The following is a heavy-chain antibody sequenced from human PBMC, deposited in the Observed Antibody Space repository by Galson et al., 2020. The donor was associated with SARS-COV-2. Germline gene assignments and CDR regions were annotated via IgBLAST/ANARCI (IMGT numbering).Heavy chain of an antibody. CDR3: ARETDDHTSSWFDS. V-gene: IGHV3-30*04. CDR2: ISYDGTTK. D-gene: IGHD6-13*01. CDR1: GFTFGSSA. J-gene: IGHJ5*01. Sequence: GESLRLSCAASGFTFGSSAMHWVRQAPGKGLEWLALISYDGTTKYNSESVKGRFTISRDISKNTLYLQMNSLRPEDTAVYYCARETDDHTSSWFDSWGQGTLVTVSS.